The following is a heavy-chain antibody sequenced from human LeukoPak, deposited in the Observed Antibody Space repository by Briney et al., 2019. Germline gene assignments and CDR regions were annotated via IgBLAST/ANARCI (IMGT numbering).Heavy chain of an antibody. D-gene: IGHD3-22*01. CDR1: GFTFSNSA. CDR3: AREGHYYDSSGYHRYFDY. CDR2: ISGSGANT. J-gene: IGHJ4*02. Sequence: PGGSLRLSCAASGFTFSNSAMSWVRQAPGKGLDWVSAISGSGANTYYADSVKGRFTISRDNSKNTLYLQMNSLRAEDTAVYYCAREGHYYDSSGYHRYFDYWGQGTLVTVSS. V-gene: IGHV3-23*01.